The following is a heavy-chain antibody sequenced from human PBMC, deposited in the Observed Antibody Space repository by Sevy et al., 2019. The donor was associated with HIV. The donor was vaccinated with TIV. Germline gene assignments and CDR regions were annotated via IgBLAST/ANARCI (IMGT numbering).Heavy chain of an antibody. CDR1: GVTFSSYG. CDR2: ISYDGSKK. D-gene: IGHD3-3*01. V-gene: IGHV3-30*03. J-gene: IGHJ6*02. Sequence: GGSLRLSCAASGVTFSSYGIHWVRQAPGKGLEWVAVISYDGSKKNHPESMKGRFTISRDNSKNTLYLEMSSLRPDDTAVYYCAHSSGLYGYYYGMDVWGQGTTVTVSS. CDR3: AHSSGLYGYYYGMDV.